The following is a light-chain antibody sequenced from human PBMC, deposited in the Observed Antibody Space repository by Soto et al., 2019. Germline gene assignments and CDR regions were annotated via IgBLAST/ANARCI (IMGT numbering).Light chain of an antibody. CDR1: QSVRSNY. CDR3: QLYGNSVWT. CDR2: GAF. J-gene: IGKJ1*01. V-gene: IGKV3-20*01. Sequence: EIVLTQSPDTLSLSPGERATLSCRASQSVRSNYLAWYQQIPGLPPRLLIHGAFTRATGLPDRFSGRGSGIYFTLTLSRLEPEDFAVYFCQLYGNSVWTFGQGTKVEIK.